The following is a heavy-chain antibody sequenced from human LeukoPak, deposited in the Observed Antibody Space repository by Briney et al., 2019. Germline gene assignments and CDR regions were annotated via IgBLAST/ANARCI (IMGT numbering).Heavy chain of an antibody. CDR3: ARVGYDFWSGYPRPNAFDI. V-gene: IGHV4-34*01. CDR1: GGSFSGYY. CDR2: INHSGST. D-gene: IGHD3-3*01. Sequence: KPSETLSLTCAVYGGSFSGYYWNWIRQPPGKGLEWIGEINHSGSTNYNPSLKSRVTISVDTSKNQFSLKLSSVTAADTAVYYCARVGYDFWSGYPRPNAFDIWGQGTMVTVSS. J-gene: IGHJ3*02.